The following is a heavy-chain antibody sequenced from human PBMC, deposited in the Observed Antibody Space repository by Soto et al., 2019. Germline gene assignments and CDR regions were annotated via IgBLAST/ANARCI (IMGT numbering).Heavy chain of an antibody. CDR3: AKGGDLRFLEWTPEAFDI. D-gene: IGHD3-3*01. CDR2: IWYDGSNK. CDR1: GFTFSSYG. Sequence: PGGSLRLSCAASGFTFSSYGMHWVRQAPGKGLEWVAVIWYDGSNKYYADSVKGRFTISRDNSKNTLYLQMNSLRAEDTAVYYCAKGGDLRFLEWTPEAFDIWGQGTMVTVSS. V-gene: IGHV3-33*06. J-gene: IGHJ3*02.